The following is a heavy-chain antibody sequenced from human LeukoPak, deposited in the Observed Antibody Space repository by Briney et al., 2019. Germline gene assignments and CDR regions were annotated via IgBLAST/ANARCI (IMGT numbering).Heavy chain of an antibody. D-gene: IGHD3-10*01. CDR3: ARGGVYGSGNIDAFDI. CDR2: INPNSGGT. CDR1: GYTFTGYY. Sequence: ASVKVSCKASGYTFTGYYMHWVRQAPGQGLEWMGWINPNSGGTNYAQKFQGRVTMTRDTSISTAYMELSRPRSDDTAVYYCARGGVYGSGNIDAFDIWGQGTMVTVSS. J-gene: IGHJ3*02. V-gene: IGHV1-2*02.